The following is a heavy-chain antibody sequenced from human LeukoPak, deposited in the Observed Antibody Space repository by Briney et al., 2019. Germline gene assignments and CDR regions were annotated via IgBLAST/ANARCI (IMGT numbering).Heavy chain of an antibody. V-gene: IGHV3-23*01. CDR1: GFTFSNYG. CDR2: ISGSGGRT. D-gene: IGHD1-26*01. CDR3: AKDDGGSYYIYYYYMDV. Sequence: GGSLRLSCAASGFTFSNYGMSWVRQAPGKGLEWVSAISGSGGRTYHADSVKGRFTISGDNSKNTLYLQMNSLRAEDTAVYYCAKDDGGSYYIYYYYMDVWGKGTTVTISS. J-gene: IGHJ6*03.